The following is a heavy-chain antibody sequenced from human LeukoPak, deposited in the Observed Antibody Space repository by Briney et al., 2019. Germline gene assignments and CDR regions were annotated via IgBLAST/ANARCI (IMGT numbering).Heavy chain of an antibody. J-gene: IGHJ4*02. Sequence: SETLSLTCTISGYSISSGYYWGWIRQPPGKGLEWIGSIYHSGSTYYNPSLKSRVTISLDTSENQFSLKLSSVTAADTAVYYCARDLYSSGWGYLDYWGQGTLVTVSS. D-gene: IGHD6-19*01. CDR3: ARDLYSSGWGYLDY. V-gene: IGHV4-38-2*02. CDR1: GYSISSGYY. CDR2: IYHSGST.